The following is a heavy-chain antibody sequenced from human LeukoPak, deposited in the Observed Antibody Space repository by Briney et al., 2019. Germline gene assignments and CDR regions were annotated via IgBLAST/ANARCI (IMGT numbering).Heavy chain of an antibody. D-gene: IGHD3-16*01. CDR3: ARRGSGHNDY. J-gene: IGHJ4*02. Sequence: PSETLSLTCAVYGGSFSGYYWSWIPHPPGKGLEWIGEINHSGSTNYNPSLKSRVTISVDTSKNQFSLKLSSVTAADTAVYYCARRGSGHNDYWGQGTLVTVSS. CDR2: INHSGST. V-gene: IGHV4-34*01. CDR1: GGSFSGYY.